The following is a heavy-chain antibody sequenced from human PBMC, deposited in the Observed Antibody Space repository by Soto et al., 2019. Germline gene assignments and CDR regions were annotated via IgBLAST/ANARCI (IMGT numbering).Heavy chain of an antibody. V-gene: IGHV4-34*01. J-gene: IGHJ6*02. CDR1: GGSFSGYY. CDR2: INHSGST. CDR3: ARVTSSGWYKDGMDV. Sequence: PSATLSLTCAVYGGSFSGYYWSWIRQPPGKGLEWIGEINHSGSTNYNPSLKSRVTISVDTSKNQFSLQLNSVTPEDTAVYYCARVTSSGWYKDGMDVWGQGTTVTVSS. D-gene: IGHD6-19*01.